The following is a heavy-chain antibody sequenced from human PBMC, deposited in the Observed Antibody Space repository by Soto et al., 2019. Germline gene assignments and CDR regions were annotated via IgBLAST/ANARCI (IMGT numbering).Heavy chain of an antibody. Sequence: ESGGGLVKPGGSLRLSCAASGFSFSTYSMNWVRQAPGKGLEWVSSISSGSSYIYYAESVKGRFTISRDNTNNSLFLQMNSLRDEDTAVYYCAGEEGYWGRMDVWGQGTTVTVSS. V-gene: IGHV3-21*01. D-gene: IGHD2-15*01. CDR2: ISSGSSYI. J-gene: IGHJ6*02. CDR1: GFSFSTYS. CDR3: AGEEGYWGRMDV.